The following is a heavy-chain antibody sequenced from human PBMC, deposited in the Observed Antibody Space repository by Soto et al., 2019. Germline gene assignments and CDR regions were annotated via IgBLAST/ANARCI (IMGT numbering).Heavy chain of an antibody. V-gene: IGHV4-4*02. D-gene: IGHD1-20*01. CDR1: SGSISSSNW. J-gene: IGHJ4*02. CDR2: IYHSGST. CDR3: ARARSPYNWNYFDY. Sequence: PSETLCLTCAVSSGSISSSNWWSWVRQPPGKGLEWIGEIYHSGSTNYNPSLKSRVTISVDKSKNQFSLKLSSVTAADTAVYYCARARSPYNWNYFDYWGQGTLVTVSS.